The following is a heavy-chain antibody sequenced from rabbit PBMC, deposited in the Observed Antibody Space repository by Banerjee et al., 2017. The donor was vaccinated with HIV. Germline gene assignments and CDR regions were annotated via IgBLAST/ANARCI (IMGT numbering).Heavy chain of an antibody. J-gene: IGHJ4*01. CDR1: GFSFSSSYW. CDR3: VRAGVYAGSSSYTGFDFNL. V-gene: IGHV1S43*01. Sequence: QEQLEESGGDLVKAGASLTLTCTASGFSFSSSYWICWVRQAPGKGLEWIAYIYPHGGSADYASWVNSRSTISRSTSLNTVDLQMTSLTAADTATYFCVRAGVYAGSSSYTGFDFNLWGQGTLVTVS. D-gene: IGHD8-1*01. CDR2: IYPHGGSA.